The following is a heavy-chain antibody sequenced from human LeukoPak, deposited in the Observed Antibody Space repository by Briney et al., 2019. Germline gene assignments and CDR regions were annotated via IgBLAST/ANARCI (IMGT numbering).Heavy chain of an antibody. CDR3: AGDQGGAAAAFFDH. J-gene: IGHJ5*02. D-gene: IGHD6-25*01. V-gene: IGHV4-59*01. Sequence: PSETLSLTCTVSGGSISSSYWSWIRQPPGKGLEWIAYIHYSGTTNYNPSLKSRVTISLDTFKNQFSLKLSSVTAADTAVYYCAGDQGGAAAAFFDHWGQGTLVTVSS. CDR1: GGSISSSY. CDR2: IHYSGTT.